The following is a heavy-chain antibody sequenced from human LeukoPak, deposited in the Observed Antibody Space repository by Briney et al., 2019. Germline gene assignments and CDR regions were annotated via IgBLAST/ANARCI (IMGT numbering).Heavy chain of an antibody. J-gene: IGHJ4*02. CDR1: GGSLSGYY. CDR3: ARHASDYPNRPFDY. D-gene: IGHD1-14*01. V-gene: IGHV4-34*01. CDR2: INHSGST. Sequence: PSETLSLTCAVYGGSLSGYYWGWIRQPPGKGLEWIGEINHSGSTNYNPSLKSRVTISVDTSKNQFSLKLSSVTAADTAVYYCARHASDYPNRPFDYWGQGTLVTVSS.